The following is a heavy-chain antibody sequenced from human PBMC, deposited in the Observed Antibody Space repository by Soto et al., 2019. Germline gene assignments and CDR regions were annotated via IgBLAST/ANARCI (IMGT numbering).Heavy chain of an antibody. V-gene: IGHV2-5*02. D-gene: IGHD5-18*01. CDR2: IYWDDDE. CDR3: AHRPRGYSYHFDY. CDR1: GFSLSTRGVG. J-gene: IGHJ4*02. Sequence: QITLKESGPTLVKPTRTLTLTCTFSGFSLSTRGVGVGWISQPPGKALEWLALIYWDDDEGYSPSLKSRLTITKYTSKNQLVLTMTNMDPLDTATYYCAHRPRGYSYHFDYWDQGTLVTVSS.